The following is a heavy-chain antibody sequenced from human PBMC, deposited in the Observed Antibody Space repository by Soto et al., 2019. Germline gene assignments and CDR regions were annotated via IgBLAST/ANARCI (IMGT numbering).Heavy chain of an antibody. CDR1: GFTFSSYW. CDR2: ISYDGSNK. V-gene: IGHV3-30-3*01. CDR3: ARDDGGYSSRPVFDY. Sequence: GGSLRLSCAASGFTFSSYWMHWVRQAPGKGLEWVAVISYDGSNKYYADSVKGRFTISRDNSKNTLYLQMNSLRAEDTAVFYCARDDGGYSSRPVFDYWGQGTLVTVSS. D-gene: IGHD6-13*01. J-gene: IGHJ4*02.